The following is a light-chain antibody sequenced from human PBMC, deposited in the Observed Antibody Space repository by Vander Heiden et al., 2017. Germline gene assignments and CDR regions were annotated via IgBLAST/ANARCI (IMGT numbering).Light chain of an antibody. V-gene: IGKV3-20*01. Sequence: IVLTQSPGTLSLSPGVRATLACRASQSGSSSYLAWYQQKPGQAPRLLIYGASSRATGIPDRFSGSGSGTDFTLTISRLEPEDFAVYYCQQYGSSPKTFGQGTNVEIK. CDR3: QQYGSSPKT. CDR1: QSGSSSY. J-gene: IGKJ1*01. CDR2: GAS.